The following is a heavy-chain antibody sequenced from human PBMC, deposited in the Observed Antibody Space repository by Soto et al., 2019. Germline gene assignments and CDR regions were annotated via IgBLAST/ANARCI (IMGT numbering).Heavy chain of an antibody. J-gene: IGHJ4*02. V-gene: IGHV4-4*07. Sequence: SETLSLTCTVSGGSISSYYWSWIRQPAGKGLEWIGRIYTSGSTNYNPSLKSRVTMSVDTSKNQFSLKLSSVTAADTAVYYCASCYYDSSGYCDFDYWGQGTLVTVSS. CDR2: IYTSGST. CDR3: ASCYYDSSGYCDFDY. D-gene: IGHD3-22*01. CDR1: GGSISSYY.